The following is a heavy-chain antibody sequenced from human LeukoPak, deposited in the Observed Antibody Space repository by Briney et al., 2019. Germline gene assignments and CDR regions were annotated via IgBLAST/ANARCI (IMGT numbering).Heavy chain of an antibody. CDR1: GGSISSGGYS. V-gene: IGHV4-30-2*01. D-gene: IGHD4-17*01. J-gene: IGHJ1*01. CDR2: IYHSGST. CDR3: ARSTVTVYPGYFQH. Sequence: SETLSLTCAVSGGSISSGGYSWSWIRQPPGKGLEWIGYIYHSGSTYYNPSLKSRVTISVDRSKNQFSLKLSSVTAADTAVYYCARSTVTVYPGYFQHWGQRTLVTVSS.